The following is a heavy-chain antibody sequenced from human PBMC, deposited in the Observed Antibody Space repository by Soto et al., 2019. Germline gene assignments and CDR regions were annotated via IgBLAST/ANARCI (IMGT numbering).Heavy chain of an antibody. D-gene: IGHD2-21*02. CDR2: IIPMFGTA. J-gene: IGHJ6*02. Sequence: QVQLVQSGAEVKKPGSSVKVSCKASGGTFSSYAISWVRQAPGQGLEWMGGIIPMFGTANYAQTANYAQTASCDPKFQGRVTITADEATRTAYVELSSLRSEDTAVYYCARTVVVTAERYYYYVMDVWGQGTTVTVSS. CDR1: GGTFSSYA. CDR3: ARTVVVTAERYYYYVMDV. V-gene: IGHV1-69*12.